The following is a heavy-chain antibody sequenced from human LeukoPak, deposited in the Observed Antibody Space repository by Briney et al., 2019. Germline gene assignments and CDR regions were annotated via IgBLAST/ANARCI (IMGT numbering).Heavy chain of an antibody. J-gene: IGHJ6*03. V-gene: IGHV4-39*07. D-gene: IGHD6-13*01. CDR1: GGSISSYY. CDR2: IYYSGST. CDR3: ARDLSVSSSWYYYYMDV. Sequence: SETLSLTCTVSGGSISSYYWGWIRQPPGKGLEWIGSIYYSGSTYYNPSLKSRVTISVDTSKNQFSLKLSSVTAADTAVYYCARDLSVSSSWYYYYMDVWGKGTTVTVSS.